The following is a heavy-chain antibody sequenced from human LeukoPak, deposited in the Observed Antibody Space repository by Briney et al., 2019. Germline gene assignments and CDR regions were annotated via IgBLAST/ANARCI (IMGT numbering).Heavy chain of an antibody. CDR2: ISYDGSNK. CDR3: ANGHYYDSSAYYPDY. CDR1: GFTFSTNA. J-gene: IGHJ4*02. D-gene: IGHD3-22*01. V-gene: IGHV3-30*18. Sequence: GGSLRLSCAASGFTFSTNAMHWVRQAPGKGLEWVAVISYDGSNKYYADSVEGRFTISRDNSKNTLYLQMNSLRAEDTAVYYCANGHYYDSSAYYPDYWGQGTLVTVSS.